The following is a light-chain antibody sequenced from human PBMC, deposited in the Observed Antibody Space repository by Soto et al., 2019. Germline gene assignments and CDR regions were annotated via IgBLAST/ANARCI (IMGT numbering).Light chain of an antibody. J-gene: IGKJ5*01. CDR1: QGISNF. CDR2: AAS. V-gene: IGKV1-27*01. CDR3: QQYSSVIT. Sequence: DIQMTQSPSSLSASVGDRVTITCRASQGISNFLAWYQQKPGKVPKLLISAASTLQSGVPSRFSGSGSGTDFTLTITSLQPEGVATYYCQQYSSVITFGQGTRLEI.